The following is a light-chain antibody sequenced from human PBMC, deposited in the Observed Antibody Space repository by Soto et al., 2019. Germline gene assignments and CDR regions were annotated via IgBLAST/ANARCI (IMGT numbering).Light chain of an antibody. Sequence: AIRMAQSPSSLSASTGHRVTITCRASQGISSDLAWYQQKPGKAPKLLIYAASTLQSGVPSRFSGSGSGTDFTLTISCLQSEDFATYYCPQYYSYPRTFGQGTKVDIK. CDR2: AAS. CDR1: QGISSD. J-gene: IGKJ1*01. CDR3: PQYYSYPRT. V-gene: IGKV1-8*01.